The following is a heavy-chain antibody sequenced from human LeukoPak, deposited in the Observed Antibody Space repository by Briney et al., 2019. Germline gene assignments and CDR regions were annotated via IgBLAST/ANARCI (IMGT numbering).Heavy chain of an antibody. Sequence: PGGSLRLSCAASGFTFSSYAMSWVRQAPGKGLEWVSAISGSGGSTYYADSVKGRFTISRDNSKNTLYLQMNSLRAEDTAVYYCATPMIVVVITTVRAFDIWGQGTMVTVSS. CDR3: ATPMIVVVITTVRAFDI. CDR2: ISGSGGST. J-gene: IGHJ3*02. D-gene: IGHD3-22*01. V-gene: IGHV3-23*01. CDR1: GFTFSSYA.